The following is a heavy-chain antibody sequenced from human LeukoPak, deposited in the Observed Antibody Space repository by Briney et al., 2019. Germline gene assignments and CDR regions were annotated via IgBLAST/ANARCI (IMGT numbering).Heavy chain of an antibody. CDR2: ISAYNGNT. J-gene: IGHJ4*02. V-gene: IGHV1-18*01. CDR1: GYTFTSYG. Sequence: ASVKVSCKASGYTFTSYGISWVRQAPGQGLEWMGWISAYNGNTNYAQKLQGRVTMTTDTSTSTAYMELRSLRSDDTAVHYCARDWVPYYYDSVVFDYWGQGTRVPVSS. CDR3: ARDWVPYYYDSVVFDY. D-gene: IGHD3-22*01.